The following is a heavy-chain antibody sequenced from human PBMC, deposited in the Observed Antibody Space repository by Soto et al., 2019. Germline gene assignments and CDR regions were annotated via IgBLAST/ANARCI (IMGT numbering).Heavy chain of an antibody. V-gene: IGHV1-18*01. CDR3: ARDTKPTYDFWSGYTRGRWFDP. Sequence: GTSVKLSCEASGYSFTSYGISWVRQAPRQGLEWMGWISAYNSNTNYAQKLQGRVTMTTDTSTSTAYMELRSLRSDDTAVYYCARDTKPTYDFWSGYTRGRWFDPWGQGTLVTVSS. CDR2: ISAYNSNT. CDR1: GYSFTSYG. J-gene: IGHJ5*02. D-gene: IGHD3-3*01.